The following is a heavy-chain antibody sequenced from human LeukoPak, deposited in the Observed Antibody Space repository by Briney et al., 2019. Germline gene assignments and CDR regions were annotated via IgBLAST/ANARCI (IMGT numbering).Heavy chain of an antibody. J-gene: IGHJ4*02. V-gene: IGHV1-18*01. D-gene: IGHD4-23*01. Sequence: ASVKDSCKASGYTFTNYGIIWVRQAPGQGLEWMGWIGAYNGNTHNAQNLQGRVTMTTDTSTSTAYMELRSLRSDDTAVYYCARSSRWLSPGRESDCWGQGTLVTVSS. CDR2: IGAYNGNT. CDR3: ARSSRWLSPGRESDC. CDR1: GYTFTNYG.